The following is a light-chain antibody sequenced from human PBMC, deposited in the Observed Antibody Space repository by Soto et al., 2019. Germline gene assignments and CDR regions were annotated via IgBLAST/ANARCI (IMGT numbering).Light chain of an antibody. CDR3: SSYGGFNNVL. Sequence: QSVLTQPASVSGSPGQSITISCTGTSSDVGGYNYVSWYQQHPGKAPKLVIYEVTKRPSGVSNRFSGSKSGNTASLTISGLQTEDEADYYCSSYGGFNNVLFGGGTKVTVL. CDR2: EVT. CDR1: SSDVGGYNY. V-gene: IGLV2-14*01. J-gene: IGLJ2*01.